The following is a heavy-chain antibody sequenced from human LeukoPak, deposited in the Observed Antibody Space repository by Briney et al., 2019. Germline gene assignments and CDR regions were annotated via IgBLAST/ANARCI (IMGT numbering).Heavy chain of an antibody. CDR2: ISNSSSYI. CDR3: ARDMVRGVIPDY. J-gene: IGHJ4*02. CDR1: GFTFSSYS. D-gene: IGHD3-10*01. V-gene: IGHV3-21*01. Sequence: GGSLRLSCAASGFTFSSYSMNWVRQAPGKGLEWVSSISNSSSYIYYADSVKGRFTISRDNAKNSLYLQMNSLRAEDTAVYYCARDMVRGVIPDYWGQGTLVTVSS.